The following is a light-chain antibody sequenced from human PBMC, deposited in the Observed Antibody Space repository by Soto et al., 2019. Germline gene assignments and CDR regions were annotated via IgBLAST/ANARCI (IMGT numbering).Light chain of an antibody. V-gene: IGLV1-40*01. CDR1: SSNIGAGYD. CDR2: GNS. CDR3: QSYDSSLSALVV. Sequence: QAVVTQPPSVSGAPGQRVTISCTGSSSNIGAGYDVHWYQQLPGTAPKLLIYGNSNRPSGVPDRFSGSKSGTSASLAITGLQAEDEADYHCQSYDSSLSALVVFGGGTKLTVL. J-gene: IGLJ2*01.